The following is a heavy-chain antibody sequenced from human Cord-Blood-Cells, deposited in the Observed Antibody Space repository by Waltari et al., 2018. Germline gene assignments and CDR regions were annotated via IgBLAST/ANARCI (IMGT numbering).Heavy chain of an antibody. CDR1: GGTFSSYA. D-gene: IGHD6-6*01. Sequence: QVQLVQSGAEVKKPGSSVKVSCKASGGTFSSYAISWVRQAPGQGLEWMGGISPIVGTANDAQKFQGRVTITADESTSTAYMELSSLRSEDTAVYYCASPSIAARRGAFDIWGQGTMVTVSS. CDR3: ASPSIAARRGAFDI. CDR2: ISPIVGTA. J-gene: IGHJ3*02. V-gene: IGHV1-69*12.